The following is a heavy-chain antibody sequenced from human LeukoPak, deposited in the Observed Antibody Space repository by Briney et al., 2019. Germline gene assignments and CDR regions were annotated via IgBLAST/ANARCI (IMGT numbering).Heavy chain of an antibody. CDR3: ARGPGVWGYYYCMDV. Sequence: SETLSLTCAVYGGSFSGYYWSWIRQPPGKGLEWIGEINHSGDTNYNPSLKSRVTISVDTSKNQFSLKLSSVTAADTAVYYCARGPGVWGYYYCMDVWGKGTTVTVSS. V-gene: IGHV4-34*01. CDR2: INHSGDT. J-gene: IGHJ6*03. D-gene: IGHD6-13*01. CDR1: GGSFSGYY.